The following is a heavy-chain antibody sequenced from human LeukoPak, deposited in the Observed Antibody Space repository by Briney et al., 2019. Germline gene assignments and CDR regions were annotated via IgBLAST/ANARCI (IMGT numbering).Heavy chain of an antibody. J-gene: IGHJ6*02. CDR3: AAEYYFAMGV. V-gene: IGHV4-4*07. D-gene: IGHD3-10*01. Sequence: SETLSLTCTVSGGSISTYNWTWLRQPAGEGLEWIGRIYTSGSTNYKPSLKSPVTMSVDTSKNQFSLKLTAVTAADTAVNLVAAEYYFAMGVWGQGTTVTFSS. CDR1: GGSISTYN. CDR2: IYTSGST.